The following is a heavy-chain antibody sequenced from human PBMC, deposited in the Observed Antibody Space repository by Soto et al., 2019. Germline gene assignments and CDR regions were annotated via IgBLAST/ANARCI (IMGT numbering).Heavy chain of an antibody. CDR1: GFTFSSYA. V-gene: IGHV3-23*01. D-gene: IGHD5-18*01. Sequence: GGSLRLSCAASGFTFSSYAMSWVRQAPGKGLEWVSAISGSGGSTYYADSVKSRFTISRDNSKNTLYLQMNSLRAEDTAVYYCAKDPGYSYGFPSFFDYWGQGTLVTVSS. J-gene: IGHJ4*02. CDR2: ISGSGGST. CDR3: AKDPGYSYGFPSFFDY.